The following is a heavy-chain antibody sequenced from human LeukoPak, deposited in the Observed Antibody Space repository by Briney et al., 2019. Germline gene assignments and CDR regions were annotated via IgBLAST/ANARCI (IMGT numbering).Heavy chain of an antibody. V-gene: IGHV3-9*01. CDR1: GFTFSDYY. Sequence: GGSLRLSCAASGFTFSDYYMSWVRQAPGKGLEWVSGISWNSGSIGYADSVKGRFTISRDNAKNSLYLQMNSLRAEDTALYYCAKAPEYSSGWAYYFDYWGQGTLVTVSS. CDR2: ISWNSGSI. D-gene: IGHD6-19*01. CDR3: AKAPEYSSGWAYYFDY. J-gene: IGHJ4*02.